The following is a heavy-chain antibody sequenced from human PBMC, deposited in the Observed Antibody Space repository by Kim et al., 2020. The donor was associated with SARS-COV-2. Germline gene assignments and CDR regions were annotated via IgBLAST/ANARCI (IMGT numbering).Heavy chain of an antibody. CDR3: ARRAGVGGYYPFDY. J-gene: IGHJ4*02. D-gene: IGHD3-10*01. Sequence: NPSLKSRIVRSVDTSKNQFSLKLSSLTAADTAVYYCARRAGVGGYYPFDYWGQGALVTVSS. V-gene: IGHV4-31*02.